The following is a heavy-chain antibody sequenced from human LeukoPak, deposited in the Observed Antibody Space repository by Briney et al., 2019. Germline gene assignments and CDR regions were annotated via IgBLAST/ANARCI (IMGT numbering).Heavy chain of an antibody. D-gene: IGHD3-16*01. V-gene: IGHV3-23*01. J-gene: IGHJ4*02. Sequence: LPGGSLRLSCAASGFTFSSHAMSWVRQAPGKGLEWVSAISDSGRETFYTDSVRGRFIISRDNSENALYLVMTSLRADDTAVYYCAKPRGRHAKYDFDHWGQGTLVTVSS. CDR3: AKPRGRHAKYDFDH. CDR1: GFTFSSHA. CDR2: ISDSGRET.